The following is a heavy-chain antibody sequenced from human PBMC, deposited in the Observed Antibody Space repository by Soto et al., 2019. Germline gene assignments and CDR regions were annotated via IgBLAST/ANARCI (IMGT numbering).Heavy chain of an antibody. J-gene: IGHJ6*02. CDR2: IYHSGST. D-gene: IGHD6-6*01. V-gene: IGHV4-4*02. CDR3: ARDWFTEYSSYLGMDV. Sequence: PSETLSLTCAGSGGSISSSNCWSWVRQPPGKGLEWIGEIYHSGSTNYNPSLKSRVTISVDKSKNQFSLKLSSVTAADTALYYCARDWFTEYSSYLGMDVWGQRTTVPFSS. CDR1: GGSISSSNC.